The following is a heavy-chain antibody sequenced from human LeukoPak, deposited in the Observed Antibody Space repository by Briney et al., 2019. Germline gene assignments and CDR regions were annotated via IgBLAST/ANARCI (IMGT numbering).Heavy chain of an antibody. J-gene: IGHJ4*02. CDR3: ARVIMRELQLFDF. CDR1: GFTFSSYA. Sequence: GGSLRLSCAASGFTFSSYAMGWVRQAPGKGLEWVSAISGSGGSTYYADSVKGRFTISRDNSKNTLYLQMNSLRAEDTAVYYCARVIMRELQLFDFWGQGTLVTVSS. CDR2: ISGSGGST. D-gene: IGHD1-7*01. V-gene: IGHV3-23*01.